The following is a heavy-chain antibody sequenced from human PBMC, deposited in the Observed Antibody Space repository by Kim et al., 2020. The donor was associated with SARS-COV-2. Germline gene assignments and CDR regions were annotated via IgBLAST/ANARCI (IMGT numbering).Heavy chain of an antibody. J-gene: IGHJ4*02. Sequence: GGSLRLSCAASGFTFSSYAMHWVRQAPGKGLEWVAVISYDGSNKYYADSVKGRFTISRDNSKNTLYLQMNSVRAEDTAVYYCARESRRRPIAGGFDYWGQGTLVTVSS. D-gene: IGHD2-21*01. CDR1: GFTFSSYA. V-gene: IGHV3-30*04. CDR3: ARESRRRPIAGGFDY. CDR2: ISYDGSNK.